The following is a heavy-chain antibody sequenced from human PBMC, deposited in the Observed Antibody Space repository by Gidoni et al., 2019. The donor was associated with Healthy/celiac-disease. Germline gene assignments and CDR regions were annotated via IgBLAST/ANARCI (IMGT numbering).Heavy chain of an antibody. CDR3: AHTAYNWNYRVIDY. V-gene: IGHV2-5*02. CDR1: GFSLSPSGVG. D-gene: IGHD1-7*01. Sequence: QITLKESGPTLVKPTQTLTLTCTFSGFSLSPSGVGVGWIRQPPGKALEWLALIYWDDDKRYSPSLKSRLTITKDTSKNQVVLTMTNMDPVDTATYYCAHTAYNWNYRVIDYWGQGTLVTVSS. CDR2: IYWDDDK. J-gene: IGHJ4*02.